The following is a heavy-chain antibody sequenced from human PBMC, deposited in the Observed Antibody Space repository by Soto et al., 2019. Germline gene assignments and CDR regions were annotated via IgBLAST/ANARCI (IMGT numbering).Heavy chain of an antibody. Sequence: KPSETLSLTCTVSGYSINIGYYWAWIRQPPGKGLEWIGSIRHSGNSNSNPSLKSRVTISVDTSKNQFSLKLSSVTAADTAVYYCARDRYTGTYGHFDSWGQGTLVTVSS. D-gene: IGHD1-26*01. J-gene: IGHJ4*02. CDR2: IRHSGNS. CDR1: GYSINIGYY. CDR3: ARDRYTGTYGHFDS. V-gene: IGHV4-38-2*02.